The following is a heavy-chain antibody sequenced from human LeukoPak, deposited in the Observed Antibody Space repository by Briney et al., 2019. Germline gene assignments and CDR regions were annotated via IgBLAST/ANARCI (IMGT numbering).Heavy chain of an antibody. CDR3: ARASGYDILTGYYCDAFDI. CDR1: GFIFSNYA. CDR2: ISYDGSNK. J-gene: IGHJ3*02. Sequence: GGSLRLSCAASGFIFSNYAMHWVRQAPGKGLEWVAVISYDGSNKYYADSVKGRFTISRDNSKNTLYLQMNSLRAEDTAVYYCARASGYDILTGYYCDAFDIWGQGTMVTVSS. V-gene: IGHV3-30*04. D-gene: IGHD3-9*01.